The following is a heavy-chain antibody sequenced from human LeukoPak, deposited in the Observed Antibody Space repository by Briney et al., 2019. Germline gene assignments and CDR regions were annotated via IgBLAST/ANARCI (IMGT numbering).Heavy chain of an antibody. CDR1: GYTFTGYY. V-gene: IGHV1-2*02. Sequence: GASVKVSCKASGYTFTGYYMHWVRQAPGQGLEWMGWINPNSGGTNYAQKFQGRVTMTRDTSISTAYMELSRLRSDDTAVYYCARDLVENSSGWFSHTPFDYWGQGTLVTVSS. CDR3: ARDLVENSSGWFSHTPFDY. D-gene: IGHD6-19*01. CDR2: INPNSGGT. J-gene: IGHJ4*02.